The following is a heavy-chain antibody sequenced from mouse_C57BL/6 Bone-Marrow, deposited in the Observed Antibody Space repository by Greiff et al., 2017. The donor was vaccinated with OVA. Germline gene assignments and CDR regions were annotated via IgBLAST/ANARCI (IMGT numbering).Heavy chain of an antibody. V-gene: IGHV1-54*01. CDR3: ARLRDYYGSNYAMDY. J-gene: IGHJ4*01. CDR1: GYAFTNYL. D-gene: IGHD1-1*01. CDR2: INPGSGGT. Sequence: QVQLQQSGAELVRPGTSVKVSCKASGYAFTNYLIEWVKQRPGQGLEWIGVINPGSGGTNYNEKFKGKATLTADKSSSTAYMQLSSLTSEDSAVYFCARLRDYYGSNYAMDYWGQGTSVTVSS.